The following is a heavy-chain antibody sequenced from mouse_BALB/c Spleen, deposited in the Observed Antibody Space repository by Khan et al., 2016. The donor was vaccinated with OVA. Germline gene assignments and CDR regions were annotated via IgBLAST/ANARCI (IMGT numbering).Heavy chain of an antibody. CDR3: VRSGAYYRYDGYFEV. CDR2: INPSNTYT. D-gene: IGHD2-14*01. V-gene: IGHV1-4*01. J-gene: IGHJ1*01. Sequence: QVQLKQSGAELARPGASVKMSCKASGYTFTSYTMHWVKQRPGQGLEWIGYINPSNTYTNYNQKFKDTATLTADKSSNTAYMQLRSLPSADSAGYYGVRSGAYYRYDGYFEVWGAGTTVTGSS. CDR1: GYTFTSYT.